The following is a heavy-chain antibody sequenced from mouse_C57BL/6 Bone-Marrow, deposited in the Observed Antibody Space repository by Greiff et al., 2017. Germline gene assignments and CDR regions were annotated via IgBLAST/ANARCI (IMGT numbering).Heavy chain of an antibody. V-gene: IGHV1-81*01. CDR3: ARWNYGSSYENY. CDR2: IYPRSGNT. Sequence: VQLVESGAELARPGASVKLSCKASGYTFTSYGISWVKQRTGQGLEWIGEIYPRSGNTYYNEKFKGKATLTADKSSSTAYMELRSLTSEDSAVYFCARWNYGSSYENYWGQGTTLTVSS. D-gene: IGHD1-1*01. CDR1: GYTFTSYG. J-gene: IGHJ2*01.